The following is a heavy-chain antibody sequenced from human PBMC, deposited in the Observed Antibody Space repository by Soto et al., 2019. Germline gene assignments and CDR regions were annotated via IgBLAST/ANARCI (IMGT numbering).Heavy chain of an antibody. CDR2: ISANGQGI. J-gene: IGHJ4*02. CDR3: AKDRNYPRDQFHN. V-gene: IGHV3-23*01. D-gene: IGHD1-7*01. Sequence: GGSLRLSCAASGFTFNNYAMSWVRQAPGKGPEWVSAISANGQGIYYADSVKGRFIISRDSSKNTVFLHMDSLTAEDTAVYYCAKDRNYPRDQFHNWGQGTLVTVSS. CDR1: GFTFNNYA.